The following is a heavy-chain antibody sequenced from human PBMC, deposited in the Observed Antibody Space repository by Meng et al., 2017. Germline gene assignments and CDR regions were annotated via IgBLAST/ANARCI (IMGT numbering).Heavy chain of an antibody. CDR3: ARSDWFDP. V-gene: IGHV3-74*02. CDR1: GFTFRNYW. Sequence: VRVVESGGGLVQPGESLRLPCAASGFTFRNYWMHWVRQAPGKGLVWVSRIKPDGTMTVYADSVKGRFTISRDNAKNTLYLQMNSLRSDDTAVYYCARSDWFDPWGQGTLVTVSS. CDR2: IKPDGTMT. J-gene: IGHJ5*02.